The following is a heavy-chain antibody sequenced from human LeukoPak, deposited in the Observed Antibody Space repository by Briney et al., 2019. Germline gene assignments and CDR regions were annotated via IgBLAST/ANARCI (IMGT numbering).Heavy chain of an antibody. CDR1: GGSISSGSYY. CDR3: ASQYCTNGVCYGPPSLYYYMDV. Sequence: SQTLSLTCTVSGGSISSGSYYWSWIRQPAGKGLEWIGRIYTSGSTNYNPSLKSRVTISVDTSKNQFSLKLSSVTAADTAVYYCASQYCTNGVCYGPPSLYYYMDVWGKGTTVTVSS. V-gene: IGHV4-61*02. CDR2: IYTSGST. J-gene: IGHJ6*03. D-gene: IGHD2-8*01.